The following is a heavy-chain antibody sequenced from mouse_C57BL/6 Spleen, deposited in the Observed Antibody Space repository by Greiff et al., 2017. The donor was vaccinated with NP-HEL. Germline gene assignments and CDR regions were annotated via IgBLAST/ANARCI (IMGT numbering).Heavy chain of an antibody. V-gene: IGHV1-54*01. Sequence: QVQLQQSGAELVRPGTSVKVSCKASGYAFTNYLIEWVKQRPGQGLEWIGVINPGSGGTNHNEKFKGKATLTADKSSSTAYMQLSSLTSEDSAVYFCARRGYDYEGYAMDYWGQGTSVTVSS. CDR3: ARRGYDYEGYAMDY. CDR2: INPGSGGT. D-gene: IGHD2-4*01. J-gene: IGHJ4*01. CDR1: GYAFTNYL.